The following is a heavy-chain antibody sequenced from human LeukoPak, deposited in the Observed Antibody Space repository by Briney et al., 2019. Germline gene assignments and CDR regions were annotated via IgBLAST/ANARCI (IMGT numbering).Heavy chain of an antibody. Sequence: GESLKISCKDSGYSFTSYWIGWVRQMPGKGLEWMGIIYPGDSDTRYSPSFQGQVTISADKSISTAYLQWSSLKASDTAMYYCARLYVAVAGTYNWFDPWGQGTLVTVSS. CDR1: GYSFTSYW. CDR3: ARLYVAVAGTYNWFDP. V-gene: IGHV5-51*01. D-gene: IGHD6-19*01. CDR2: IYPGDSDT. J-gene: IGHJ5*02.